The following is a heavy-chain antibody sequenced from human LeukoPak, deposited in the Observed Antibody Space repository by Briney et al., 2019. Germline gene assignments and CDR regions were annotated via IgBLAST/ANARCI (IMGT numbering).Heavy chain of an antibody. CDR3: ARTEALYYYYMDV. CDR1: GGYISSYY. J-gene: IGHJ6*03. Sequence: SETLSLTCTVSGGYISSYYWSWIRQPPGKGLEWIGYIYYSGGTNYNPSLKSRVTISVDTSKNQFSLKLSSVTAADTALYYCARTEALYYYYMDVWGKGTTVIVSS. V-gene: IGHV4-59*01. CDR2: IYYSGGT.